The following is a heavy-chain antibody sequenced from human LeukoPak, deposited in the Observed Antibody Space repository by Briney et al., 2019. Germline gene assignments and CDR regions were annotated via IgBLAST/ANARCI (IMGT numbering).Heavy chain of an antibody. CDR2: IIPIFGTA. V-gene: IGHV1-69*05. Sequence: GASVKVSCKASGGTFSSYAISWVRQAPGQGLEWMGGIIPIFGTANYAQKFQGRVTITTDESTSTAYMELSSLRSEDTAVYYCAREIVGATTSDALDIWGQGTMVTVSS. J-gene: IGHJ3*02. D-gene: IGHD1-26*01. CDR3: AREIVGATTSDALDI. CDR1: GGTFSSYA.